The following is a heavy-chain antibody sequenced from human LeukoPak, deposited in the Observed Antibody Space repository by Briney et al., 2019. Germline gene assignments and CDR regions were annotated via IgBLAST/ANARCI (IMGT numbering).Heavy chain of an antibody. V-gene: IGHV3-53*04. D-gene: IGHD3-22*01. CDR1: GFTVSSNY. CDR3: ASDYYDSSGYRIH. Sequence: GATLRLTCAASGFTVSSNYMSWVRQAPGKGLEWVSVIYSGGSTYYADSVKGRFTISRHNSKNTLYLQMNSLRAEDTAVYYCASDYYDSSGYRIHWGQGTLVTVSS. CDR2: IYSGGST. J-gene: IGHJ4*02.